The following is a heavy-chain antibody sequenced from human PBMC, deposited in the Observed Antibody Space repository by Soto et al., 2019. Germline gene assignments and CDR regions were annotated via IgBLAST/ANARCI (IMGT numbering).Heavy chain of an antibody. J-gene: IGHJ4*02. CDR1: GFTFSSYA. CDR3: AKCGGLGTPRGGGSFYCPIDY. V-gene: IGHV3-23*01. D-gene: IGHD2-15*01. Sequence: EVQLLDSGGGLVQPGGSLRLSCATSGFTFSSYAMSWVRQAPGEGPEWVSGISGTDTCTYYADSVKGRFSISRDNSKSTRYLPMNHLRAQDTAVYYCAKCGGLGTPRGGGSFYCPIDYWGQGIPVTVSS. CDR2: ISGTDTCT.